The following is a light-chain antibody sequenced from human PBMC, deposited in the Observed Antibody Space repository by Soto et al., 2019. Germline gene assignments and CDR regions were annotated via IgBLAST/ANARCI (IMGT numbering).Light chain of an antibody. V-gene: IGLV1-40*01. CDR3: QSYDSSLSGLYV. Sequence: QSVLTQPPSVSGAPGQRVTISCTGSSSNIGAGYDVHWYQQLPGTAPKLLIYGNSNRPAGVPDRFSGSKSGTSASLAITGLQADDEADDYCQSYDSSLSGLYVFGTGTKLTVL. CDR2: GNS. CDR1: SSNIGAGYD. J-gene: IGLJ1*01.